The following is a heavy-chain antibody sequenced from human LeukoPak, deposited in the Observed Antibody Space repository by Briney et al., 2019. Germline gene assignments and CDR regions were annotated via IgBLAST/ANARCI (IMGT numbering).Heavy chain of an antibody. Sequence: QPGGSLRLSCAASGFTFSSYEMNWVRQAPGKGLEWVSYISSSGSTIYYADSVKGRFTISRDNAKNSLYLQMNSLRAEDTAVYYCARSGGLGYCSGGSCSLDYWGQGTLVTVAS. CDR2: ISSSGSTI. CDR3: ARSGGLGYCSGGSCSLDY. D-gene: IGHD2-15*01. V-gene: IGHV3-48*03. CDR1: GFTFSSYE. J-gene: IGHJ4*02.